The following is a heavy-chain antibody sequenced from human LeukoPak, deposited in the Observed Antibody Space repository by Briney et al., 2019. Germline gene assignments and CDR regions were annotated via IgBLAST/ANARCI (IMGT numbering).Heavy chain of an antibody. J-gene: IGHJ4*02. Sequence: TGGSLRLFCAASGFTFSSYAMSWVRQASGKGLEWVSAISGSCGSTYYADSVKGRFTISRDNSKNTLYLQMNSLRAEDTAVYYCAKEVSYYDFWSGYYTHNYFDYWGQGTLVTVSS. CDR2: ISGSCGST. D-gene: IGHD3-3*01. CDR3: AKEVSYYDFWSGYYTHNYFDY. CDR1: GFTFSSYA. V-gene: IGHV3-23*01.